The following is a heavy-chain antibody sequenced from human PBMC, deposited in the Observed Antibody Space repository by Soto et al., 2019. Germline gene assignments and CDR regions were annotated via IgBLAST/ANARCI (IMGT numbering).Heavy chain of an antibody. CDR2: IWYDGSNK. D-gene: IGHD3-3*01. Sequence: GGSLRLSCAASGFTCSSYGMHWVRQAPGKGLEWVAVIWYDGSNKYYADSVKGRFTISRDNPKNTLYLQMNSLRAEDTAVYYCARDRESWSGFLYYYYGMDVWGQGTTVTVSS. CDR1: GFTCSSYG. CDR3: ARDRESWSGFLYYYYGMDV. V-gene: IGHV3-33*01. J-gene: IGHJ6*02.